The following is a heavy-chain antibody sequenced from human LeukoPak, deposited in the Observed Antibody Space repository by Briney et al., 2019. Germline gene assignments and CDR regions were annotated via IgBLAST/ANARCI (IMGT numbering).Heavy chain of an antibody. CDR2: IRSNGDTT. V-gene: IGHV3-23*01. J-gene: IGHJ3*02. CDR3: AKGFYDNSASGVFDI. CDR1: GFTFSSLA. Sequence: GGSLRLSCTASGFTFSSLAMTWVRQAPGKGLEWVSTIRSNGDTTYNADSVKGRFTISRDNSKNTLYLQMNSLRAEDTAVYYCAKGFYDNSASGVFDIWGQGTMVTVSS. D-gene: IGHD3-22*01.